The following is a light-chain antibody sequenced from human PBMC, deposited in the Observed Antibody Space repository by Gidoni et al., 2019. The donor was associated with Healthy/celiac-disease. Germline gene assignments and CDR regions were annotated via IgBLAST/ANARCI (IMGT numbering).Light chain of an antibody. V-gene: IGKV1-17*01. Sequence: DIQMTQSPSSLSASVGDRVTITCRASQGIRNYLGWYQQKPGKATKRLIYAASSLQSGVPSRFSGSGSGTEFTLTISSLQPEDFATYYCLQHNSYPWTFGQGTKVEIK. J-gene: IGKJ1*01. CDR1: QGIRNY. CDR2: AAS. CDR3: LQHNSYPWT.